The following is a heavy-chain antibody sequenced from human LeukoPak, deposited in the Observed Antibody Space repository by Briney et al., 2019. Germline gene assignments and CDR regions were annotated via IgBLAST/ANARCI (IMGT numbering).Heavy chain of an antibody. CDR3: ARDGGGSPDY. D-gene: IGHD1-26*01. Sequence: GGSLRLSCGASSFTFSSYVMSWVRQAPGKGLEWVSTVSTTGGSTYYADSVKGRFTISRDNSKNTLYLQMGSLKPEDVAVYYCARDGGGSPDYWGQGTLVTVSS. CDR1: SFTFSSYV. V-gene: IGHV3-23*01. J-gene: IGHJ4*02. CDR2: VSTTGGST.